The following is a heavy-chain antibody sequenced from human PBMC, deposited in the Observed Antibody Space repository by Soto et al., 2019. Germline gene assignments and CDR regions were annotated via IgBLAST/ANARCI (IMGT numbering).Heavy chain of an antibody. Sequence: EVHLLESGGALVQPGGSLRLSCAASGFTFTDYAMSWVRQAPGKGLEWVSSISDSSAYYADSVKGRFSISRDSSQNTLYLQMHSLRAEDTAVYYCAKAGVRLGQHDYSDYWGQGTLVIVSS. CDR1: GFTFTDYA. J-gene: IGHJ4*02. V-gene: IGHV3-23*01. CDR3: AKAGVRLGQHDYSDY. CDR2: ISDSSA. D-gene: IGHD3-16*01.